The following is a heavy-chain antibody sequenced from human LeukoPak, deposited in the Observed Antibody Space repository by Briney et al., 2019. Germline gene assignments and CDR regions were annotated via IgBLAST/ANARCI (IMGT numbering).Heavy chain of an antibody. CDR1: GFTFSNYG. Sequence: GGSLRLSCAASGFTFSNYGMHWVRQAPGKGLEWVAVISYDGSNTYYADSVKGRFTISRDNAKNSLYLQLNSLRAEDTAVYYCARAGYYNGNSNPPGYWGQGTLVTVSS. CDR2: ISYDGSNT. J-gene: IGHJ4*02. V-gene: IGHV3-30*03. CDR3: ARAGYYNGNSNPPGY. D-gene: IGHD4-23*01.